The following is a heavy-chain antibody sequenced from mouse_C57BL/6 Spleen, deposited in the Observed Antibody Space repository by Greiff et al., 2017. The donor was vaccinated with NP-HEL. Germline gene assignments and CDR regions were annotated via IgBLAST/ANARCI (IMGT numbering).Heavy chain of an antibody. V-gene: IGHV1-82*01. J-gene: IGHJ1*03. CDR3: ARGGITTVVDWYFDV. Sequence: VKLMESGPELVKPGASVKISCKASGYAFSSSWMNWVKQRPGKGLEWIGRIYPGDGDTNYNGKFKGKATLTADKSSSTAYMQLSSLTSEDSAVYFCARGGITTVVDWYFDVWGTGTTVTVSS. CDR2: IYPGDGDT. D-gene: IGHD1-1*01. CDR1: GYAFSSSW.